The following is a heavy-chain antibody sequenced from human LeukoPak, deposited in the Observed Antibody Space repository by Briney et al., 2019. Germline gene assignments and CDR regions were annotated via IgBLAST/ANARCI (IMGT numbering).Heavy chain of an antibody. CDR2: INTSGST. J-gene: IGHJ6*03. CDR1: AGSISKYY. Sequence: PSETLSLTCTVSAGSISKYYWSWIRQPAGKGLEWIGRINTSGSTHYNSSLKSRVTMSVDSSKNQFSLKLRSVTAADTAVYYCARCLTKTYYYYYMDVWGKGTTVTVSS. CDR3: ARCLTKTYYYYYMDV. V-gene: IGHV4-4*07. D-gene: IGHD3-9*01.